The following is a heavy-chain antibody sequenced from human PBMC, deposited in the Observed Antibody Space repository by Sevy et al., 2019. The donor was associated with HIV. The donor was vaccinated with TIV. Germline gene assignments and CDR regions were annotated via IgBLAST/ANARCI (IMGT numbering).Heavy chain of an antibody. J-gene: IGHJ5*02. CDR3: ARSTQVAGRSNWFDP. Sequence: ASVKVSCKASGYTFTTYGISWVRQAPGQGLEWMGWISTYNTVRNSAQKFHDRVTMTIDTSTSTAYMELRNLRSDDTAVYYCARSTQVAGRSNWFDPWGQGTLVTVSS. CDR1: GYTFTTYG. V-gene: IGHV1-18*01. CDR2: ISTYNTVR. D-gene: IGHD6-19*01.